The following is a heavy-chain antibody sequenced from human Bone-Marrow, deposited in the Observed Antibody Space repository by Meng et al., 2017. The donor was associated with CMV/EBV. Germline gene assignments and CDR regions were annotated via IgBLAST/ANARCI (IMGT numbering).Heavy chain of an antibody. J-gene: IGHJ6*02. CDR3: ARILSNTDYYGMDV. V-gene: IGHV1-2*02. CDR2: IKGSSGDT. D-gene: IGHD1/OR15-1a*01. CDR1: GYVFSDYY. Sequence: ASVKVSCKASGYVFSDYYVHYIRQAPGQGLEWMGWIKGSSGDTNLAQKFQGRVTMTRDRSINTAYMEMSWLRSDDTAVYYFARILSNTDYYGMDVWGQGTTVTVSS.